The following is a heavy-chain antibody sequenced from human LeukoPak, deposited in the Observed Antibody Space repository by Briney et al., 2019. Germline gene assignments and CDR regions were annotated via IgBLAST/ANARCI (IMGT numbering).Heavy chain of an antibody. CDR1: GGSISSGSYY. CDR3: ARERWGFTVTTRGDFDP. CDR2: IYYSGST. D-gene: IGHD4-11*01. J-gene: IGHJ5*02. V-gene: IGHV4-39*07. Sequence: SETLSLTCAVSGGSISSGSYYWGWIRQPPGKGLEWIGSIYYSGSTYYNPSLKSRVTISVDTSKDQFSLKLSSVTAADTAVYYCARERWGFTVTTRGDFDPWGQGTLVTVSS.